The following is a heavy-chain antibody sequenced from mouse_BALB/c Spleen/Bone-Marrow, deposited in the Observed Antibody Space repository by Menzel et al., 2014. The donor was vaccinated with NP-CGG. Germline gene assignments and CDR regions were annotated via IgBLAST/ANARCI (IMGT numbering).Heavy chain of an antibody. V-gene: IGHV1-59*01. Sequence: QVQLQQSGPDLVRPGSSVKMSCKASDYTFTTYWMHWVKQRPGQALEWIGMIDPSTSETRLNQKFKDKATLIVDKSSNTAYMQLSSLTSEDSAVYYCARRTLAMDYWGQGTSVTVSS. CDR1: DYTFTTYW. J-gene: IGHJ4*01. CDR2: IDPSTSET. CDR3: ARRTLAMDY.